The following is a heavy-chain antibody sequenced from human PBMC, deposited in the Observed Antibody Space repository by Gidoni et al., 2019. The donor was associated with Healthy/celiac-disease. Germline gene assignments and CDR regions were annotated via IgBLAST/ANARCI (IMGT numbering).Heavy chain of an antibody. CDR3: ARASRVAASLGYYYYGMDV. CDR1: GGSISSGDYY. D-gene: IGHD6-25*01. V-gene: IGHV4-30-4*01. J-gene: IGHJ6*02. Sequence: QVQLQESGPGLVKPSQTLSLTCTVSGGSISSGDYYWSWIRQPPGKGLEWIGYIYYSGSTYYNPALKSRVTISVDTSKNQFSLKLSSVTAADTAMYYCARASRVAASLGYYYYGMDVWGQGTTVTVSS. CDR2: IYYSGST.